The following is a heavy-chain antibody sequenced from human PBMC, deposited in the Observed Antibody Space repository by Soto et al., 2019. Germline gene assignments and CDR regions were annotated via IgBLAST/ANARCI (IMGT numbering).Heavy chain of an antibody. J-gene: IGHJ5*02. CDR1: GYTVTRYD. CDR2: MNPNSGNT. Sequence: ASVKVSCKASGYTVTRYDINWVRQSTGQGLEWMGWMNPNSGNTGYAQKFQGRVTMTRNTSISTAYMELSSLRSEDTAVYYCARHITLLGGPWGQGTLVTVSS. D-gene: IGHD3-16*01. CDR3: ARHITLLGGP. V-gene: IGHV1-8*01.